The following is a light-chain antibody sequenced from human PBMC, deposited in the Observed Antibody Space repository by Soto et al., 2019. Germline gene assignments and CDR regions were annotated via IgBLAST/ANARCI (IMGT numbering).Light chain of an antibody. Sequence: QSALTQPASVSGSPGQSITISCTGTSSDVGSYNLVPWYQQHPGKAPKLMIYEGSKRPSGVSNRFSGSKSGNTASLTISGLQAEDEADYYCCSYAGSSNVVFGGGTKVTVL. V-gene: IGLV2-23*01. CDR1: SSDVGSYNL. CDR3: CSYAGSSNVV. CDR2: EGS. J-gene: IGLJ2*01.